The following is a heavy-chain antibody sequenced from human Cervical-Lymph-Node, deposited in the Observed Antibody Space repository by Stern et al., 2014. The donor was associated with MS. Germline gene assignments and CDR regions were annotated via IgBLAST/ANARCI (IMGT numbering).Heavy chain of an antibody. J-gene: IGHJ3*02. CDR2: ISDDGSNK. CDR1: GSSFISFA. V-gene: IGHV3-30-3*01. CDR3: AYDRYCSGGNCRDAFDI. Sequence: VQLVESGGGVVQPGTSLRLSCAASGSSFISFAIHWVRQAPGKGLEWVAVISDDGSNKDYADSVKGRFTISRDNSKNTLFLQMNSVKTEDTAVYYCAYDRYCSGGNCRDAFDIWGQGTMVTVSA. D-gene: IGHD2-15*01.